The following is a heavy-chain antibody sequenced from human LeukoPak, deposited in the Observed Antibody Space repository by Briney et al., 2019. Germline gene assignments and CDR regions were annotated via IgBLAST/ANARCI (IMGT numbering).Heavy chain of an antibody. Sequence: PSETLSLTCAVYGGSFSGYYWSWIRQPPGKGLEWTGEINHSGSTNYNPSLKSRVTISVDTSKNQFSLKLSFVTAADTAVYYCARGLYYFDYWGQGTLVTVSS. J-gene: IGHJ4*02. CDR3: ARGLYYFDY. CDR1: GGSFSGYY. V-gene: IGHV4-34*01. CDR2: INHSGST.